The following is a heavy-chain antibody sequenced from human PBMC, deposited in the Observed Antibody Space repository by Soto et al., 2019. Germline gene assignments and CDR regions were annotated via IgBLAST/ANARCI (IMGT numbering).Heavy chain of an antibody. J-gene: IGHJ5*02. CDR2: IFYSGST. CDR1: GGSISSGDYY. CDR3: ARYSGYEGLRFDP. D-gene: IGHD5-12*01. Sequence: SETLSLTCTVSGGSISSGDYYWSWIRQPPGKGLEWIGYIFYSGSTYCNPSLKSRVSISVDTSKNQFSLKLSSVTAADTAVYYCARYSGYEGLRFDPWGQGTLVTVSS. V-gene: IGHV4-30-4*01.